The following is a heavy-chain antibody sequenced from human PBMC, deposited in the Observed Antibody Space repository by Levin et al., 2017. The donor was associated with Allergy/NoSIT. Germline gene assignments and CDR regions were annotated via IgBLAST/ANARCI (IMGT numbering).Heavy chain of an antibody. CDR2: IKQDGTET. V-gene: IGHV3-7*01. CDR1: GITFNTYW. CDR3: ATVVRGVPIAY. D-gene: IGHD4/OR15-4a*01. Sequence: PGGSLRLSCSGSGITFNTYWMSWVRQLPVKGLEWVANIKQDGTETYYVDSVKGRFTISRDNANNSLFLQMNSLRVDDTGIYYCATVVRGVPIAYWGQGSPVTVSS. J-gene: IGHJ4*02.